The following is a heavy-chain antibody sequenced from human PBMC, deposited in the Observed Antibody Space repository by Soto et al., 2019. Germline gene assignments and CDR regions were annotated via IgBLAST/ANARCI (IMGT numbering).Heavy chain of an antibody. CDR3: ATSRVGIAAAGPPFDAFDI. V-gene: IGHV4-4*07. CDR2: IYTSGST. D-gene: IGHD6-13*01. Sequence: QVQLQESGPGLVKPSETLSLTCTVSGGSISSYYWSWIRQPAGKGLEWIGRIYTSGSTNYNPSLKSRVTMSVDTSKNQFSLKLSSVTAADTAVYYCATSRVGIAAAGPPFDAFDIWGQGTMVTVSS. CDR1: GGSISSYY. J-gene: IGHJ3*02.